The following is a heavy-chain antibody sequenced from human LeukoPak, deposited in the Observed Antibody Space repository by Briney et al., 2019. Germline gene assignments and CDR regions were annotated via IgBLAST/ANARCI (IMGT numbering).Heavy chain of an antibody. J-gene: IGHJ5*02. CDR2: IYYSGST. V-gene: IGHV4-59*08. D-gene: IGHD2-2*01. Sequence: SETLSLTCTVPGGSISSYYWSWIPQPPGKGLEWIGYIYYSGSTNYNPSLKSRVTISVDTSKNQFSLKLSSVTAADTAVYYCARQGYCSSTSCYSRGWFDPWGQGTLVTVSS. CDR1: GGSISSYY. CDR3: ARQGYCSSTSCYSRGWFDP.